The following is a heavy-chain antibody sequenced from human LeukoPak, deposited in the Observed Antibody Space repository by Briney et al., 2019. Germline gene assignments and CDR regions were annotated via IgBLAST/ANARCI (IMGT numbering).Heavy chain of an antibody. CDR1: GFTFTNYA. V-gene: IGHV3-23*01. Sequence: PGGSLRLSCAASGFTFTNYAMNRVRQAPGKGLHWVSTISGRGDYTYYADSVKGRFTISRDNSKNTLYLQMNSLRAEDTAVYYCAKGYTYGSDWGQGTLVTVSS. CDR2: ISGRGDYT. CDR3: AKGYTYGSD. J-gene: IGHJ4*02. D-gene: IGHD5-18*01.